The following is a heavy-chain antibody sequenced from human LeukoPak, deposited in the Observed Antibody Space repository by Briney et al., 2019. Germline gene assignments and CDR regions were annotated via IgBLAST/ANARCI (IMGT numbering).Heavy chain of an antibody. J-gene: IGHJ4*02. V-gene: IGHV3-21*01. CDR1: RFIYSIYK. Sequence: GGALRLSCAASRFIYSIYKMNWVRPPPGKGLEWVSPINTRSNSIYYAHTLKGRSTLSRDNAKNLLYLQMNGLRVEDSAVYYGASETDTRLRDWGQGTLVTVSS. CDR2: INTRSNSI. CDR3: ASETDTRLRD. D-gene: IGHD5-18*01.